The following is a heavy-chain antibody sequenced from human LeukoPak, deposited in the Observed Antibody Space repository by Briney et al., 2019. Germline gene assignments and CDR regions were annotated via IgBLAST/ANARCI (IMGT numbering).Heavy chain of an antibody. CDR2: ISYDGSNK. Sequence: GGSLRLSYAASGFTFSTSNTHWVRQAPGKGLEWVSFISYDGSNKKEADSVKGRFTISRDDSKNTLYLQMNSLRAADTAVYYCARGPLRDFDFWGQGILVTVSS. V-gene: IGHV3-30*04. CDR1: GFTFSTSN. CDR3: ARGPLRDFDF. J-gene: IGHJ4*02.